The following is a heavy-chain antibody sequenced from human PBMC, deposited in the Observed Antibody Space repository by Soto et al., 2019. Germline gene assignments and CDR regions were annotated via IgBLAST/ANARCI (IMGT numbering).Heavy chain of an antibody. V-gene: IGHV3-33*01. J-gene: IGHJ4*02. CDR1: GFTFSSYG. D-gene: IGHD6-13*01. Sequence: QVQLVESGGGVVQPGRSLRLSCAASGFTFSSYGMHWVRQAPGKGLEWVAVIWYDGSNTYYADSVKGRFTISRDNSKNTLYLQMKSLRGEDTAVYYCARWGIAAGDYWGQGTLVTVSS. CDR2: IWYDGSNT. CDR3: ARWGIAAGDY.